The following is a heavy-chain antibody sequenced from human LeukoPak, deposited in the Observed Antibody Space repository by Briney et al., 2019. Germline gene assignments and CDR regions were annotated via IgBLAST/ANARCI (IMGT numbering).Heavy chain of an antibody. J-gene: IGHJ4*02. D-gene: IGHD1-1*01. Sequence: GSLRLSCAASGFTFTTYSMNWVRQAPGKGLEWIGSIYYSGSTYYNPSLKSRVTISVDTSKNQFSLKLSSVTAADTAVYYCARVWNPPLGYFDYWGQGTLVTVSS. CDR1: GFTFTTYS. CDR3: ARVWNPPLGYFDY. V-gene: IGHV4-38-2*01. CDR2: IYYSGST.